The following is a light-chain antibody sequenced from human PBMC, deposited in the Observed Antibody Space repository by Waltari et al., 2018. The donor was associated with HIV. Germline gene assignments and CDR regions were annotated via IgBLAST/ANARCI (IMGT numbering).Light chain of an antibody. CDR1: TNNVCNHG. Sequence: QARLTQPPSVSKGLRQTATLTCTGHTNNVCNHGAAWLQQHQGHPPNLLSYRDNKRPSGISERFSASRSGNTASLTITGVQPEDEADYFCATWDISLSAVVFGGGTTLTVL. CDR3: ATWDISLSAVV. V-gene: IGLV10-54*04. CDR2: RDN. J-gene: IGLJ2*01.